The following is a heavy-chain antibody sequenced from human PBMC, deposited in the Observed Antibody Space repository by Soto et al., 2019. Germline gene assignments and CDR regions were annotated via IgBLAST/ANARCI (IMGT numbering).Heavy chain of an antibody. Sequence: ASVKVSFKASGYTFTSYDINWVRQATGQGLEWMGRMNPNSGNTSYAQKFQGRVTITRDTSASTAYMELSSLRSEDTAVYYCARSIVVVTALDYWGQGTLVTGSS. J-gene: IGHJ4*02. CDR1: GYTFTSYD. D-gene: IGHD2-21*02. V-gene: IGHV1-8*01. CDR2: MNPNSGNT. CDR3: ARSIVVVTALDY.